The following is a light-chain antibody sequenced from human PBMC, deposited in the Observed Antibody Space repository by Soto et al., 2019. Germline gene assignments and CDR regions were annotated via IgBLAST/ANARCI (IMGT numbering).Light chain of an antibody. CDR2: WAS. CDR1: QSVLYSSNNKNY. J-gene: IGKJ4*01. V-gene: IGKV4-1*01. CDR3: QQYYSTPLT. Sequence: DIVLTPSPDSLAVSLGESSTINCKSSQSVLYSSNNKNYLAWYQQKPGQPPKLLIYWASTRESGVPDRFSGSGSGTDFTLTISSLQAEDVAVYYCQQYYSTPLTFGGVTKVDI.